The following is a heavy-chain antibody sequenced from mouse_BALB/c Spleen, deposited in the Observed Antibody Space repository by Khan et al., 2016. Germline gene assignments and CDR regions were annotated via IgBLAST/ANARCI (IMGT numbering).Heavy chain of an antibody. Sequence: EVELVESGGDLVKPGGSLKLSCAASGFTFSSYGMSWVSQTPDKRLEWVATISSGGSYTYYPDSVKGRFTLSRDNAKNTLYLQMSSLKSEETAMYYCAREYGNYANYARDCWGRGTSGTVSS. CDR3: AREYGNYANYARDC. CDR1: GFTFSSYG. J-gene: IGHJ4*01. D-gene: IGHD2-10*02. V-gene: IGHV5-6*01. CDR2: ISSGGSYT.